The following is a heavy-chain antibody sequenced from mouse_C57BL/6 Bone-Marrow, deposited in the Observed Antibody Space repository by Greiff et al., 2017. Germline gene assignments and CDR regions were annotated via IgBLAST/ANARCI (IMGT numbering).Heavy chain of an antibody. D-gene: IGHD2-2*01. J-gene: IGHJ3*01. Sequence: EVQLQQSGAELVKPGASVKLSCTASGFTFTDYYMHWVKQRPEQGLEWIARIYPGSGDTYYAPKFKGKATLTADTSSNTAYLQLSSLTSEDSAVYYCASHGYGYHFAYWGQGTLLTVSA. CDR3: ASHGYGYHFAY. CDR2: IYPGSGDT. V-gene: IGHV14-2*01. CDR1: GFTFTDYY.